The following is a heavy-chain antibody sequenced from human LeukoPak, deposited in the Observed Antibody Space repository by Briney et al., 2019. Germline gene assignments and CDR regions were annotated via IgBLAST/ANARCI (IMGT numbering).Heavy chain of an antibody. V-gene: IGHV3-23*01. CDR3: AKDSGARDYFDY. J-gene: IGHJ4*02. D-gene: IGHD1-26*01. CDR1: GFTFSSYA. Sequence: GGSLRLSCAASGFTFSSYAVSWVRQAPGKGLEWVSAISGSGGSTYYADSVKGRFTISRDNSKNTLYLQMNSLRAEDTAVYYCAKDSGARDYFDYWGQGTLVTVSS. CDR2: ISGSGGST.